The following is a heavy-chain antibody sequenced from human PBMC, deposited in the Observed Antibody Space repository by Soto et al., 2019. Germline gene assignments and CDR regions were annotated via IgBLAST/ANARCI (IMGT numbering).Heavy chain of an antibody. CDR2: IYYSGST. CDR3: ARQIYDFVWGAYRPFYFDY. CDR1: GFSISNSNYY. J-gene: IGHJ4*02. V-gene: IGHV4-39*01. D-gene: IGHD3-16*02. Sequence: SETLSLTCTVSGFSISNSNYYWVWIRQPPGKGLEWIGSIYYSGSTYYNPSLKSRVTISVDTYKNQFSLNLRSVTAADTAVYYCARQIYDFVWGAYRPFYFDYWGQGTLVTVSS.